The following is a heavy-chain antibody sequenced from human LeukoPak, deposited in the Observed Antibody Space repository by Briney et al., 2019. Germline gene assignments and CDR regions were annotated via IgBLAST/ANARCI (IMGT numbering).Heavy chain of an antibody. J-gene: IGHJ4*02. V-gene: IGHV3-7*03. CDR3: TSLDGLQQAY. CDR1: GFSLSMYW. CDR2: IKEDGAEK. Sequence: PGGSLRLSCVASGFSLSMYWMSWVRQAPGKGLEWVATIKEDGAEKYYVESVSGRFTISRDNAKNSLFLQMNSLKTEDTAVYYCTSLDGLQQAYWGQGTLVTVSS. D-gene: IGHD4-11*01.